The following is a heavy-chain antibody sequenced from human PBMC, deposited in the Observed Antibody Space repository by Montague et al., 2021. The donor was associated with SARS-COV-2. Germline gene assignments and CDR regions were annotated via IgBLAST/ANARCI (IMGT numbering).Heavy chain of an antibody. V-gene: IGHV4-4*02. Sequence: SETLSLTCRVSGDSISTSTWWTWVRQTPGRGLEWIGVIFHSGTINYNPSLKSRVSISVDKSNNQFSLRLSSLIAADTAVYYCATLSRRTAAGTRDYFGLDVWGQGTTVVVSS. J-gene: IGHJ6*02. CDR3: ATLSRRTAAGTRDYFGLDV. CDR1: GDSISTSTW. CDR2: IFHSGTI. D-gene: IGHD6-13*01.